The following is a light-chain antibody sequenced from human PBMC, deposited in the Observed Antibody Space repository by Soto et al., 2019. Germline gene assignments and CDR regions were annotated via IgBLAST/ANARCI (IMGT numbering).Light chain of an antibody. CDR1: QAVNTR. V-gene: IGKV3-11*01. Sequence: EIVLTQSPATLSSFPGDRVTLSCRASQAVNTRLAWYQHRPGQAPRLLIYLASNRAAGVPARFSGSGSGTDFTLTISSLEPEDFAIYYCQQRQYWPPITFGQGTKVDIK. CDR3: QQRQYWPPIT. CDR2: LAS. J-gene: IGKJ1*01.